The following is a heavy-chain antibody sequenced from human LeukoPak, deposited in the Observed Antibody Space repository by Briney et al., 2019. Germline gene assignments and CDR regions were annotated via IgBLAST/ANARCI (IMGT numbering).Heavy chain of an antibody. D-gene: IGHD2-21*01. CDR2: MNPDSGDT. V-gene: IGHV1-8*01. CDR1: GYTFTNYD. CDR3: ARGSVAMLF. Sequence: ASVKVSCKASGYTFTNYDINWVRQAAGQRLEWMGWMNPDSGDTDYAQKFQGRVTMTRDTSISTAYMELSSLGSEDTAIYYCARGSVAMLFWGQGTPVTVSS. J-gene: IGHJ4*02.